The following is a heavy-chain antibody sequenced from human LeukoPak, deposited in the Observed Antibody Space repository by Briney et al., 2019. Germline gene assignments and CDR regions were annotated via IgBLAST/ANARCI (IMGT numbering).Heavy chain of an antibody. CDR3: ARDPGHCSSTSCYNYYYYYGMDV. Sequence: SVKVSCKASGGTFSSYAISWVRQAPGQGLEWMGGIIPIFGTANYAQKFQGRVTITADESTSTAYMELSSLRSEDTAVYYCARDPGHCSSTSCYNYYYYYGMDVWGQGTTVTVSS. CDR1: GGTFSSYA. V-gene: IGHV1-69*13. J-gene: IGHJ6*02. D-gene: IGHD2-2*02. CDR2: IIPIFGTA.